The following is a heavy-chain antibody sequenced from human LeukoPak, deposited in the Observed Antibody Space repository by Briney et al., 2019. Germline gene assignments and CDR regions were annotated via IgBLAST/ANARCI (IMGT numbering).Heavy chain of an antibody. CDR3: ATGYSNSL. V-gene: IGHV3-15*01. CDR2: IKTKTDGGTT. J-gene: IGHJ4*02. Sequence: PGGSLRLSCAASGFTFSNALMSWVRQAPGKGLEWIGRIKTKTDGGTTDYAAPLKGRFTISRDDSKSTVYLQMNSLKTEDTAVYYCATGYSNSLWGQGTLVTVSS. CDR1: GFTFSNAL. D-gene: IGHD6-13*01.